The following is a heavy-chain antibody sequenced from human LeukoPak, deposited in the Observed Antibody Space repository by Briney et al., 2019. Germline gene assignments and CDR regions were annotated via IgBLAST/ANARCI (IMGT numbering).Heavy chain of an antibody. V-gene: IGHV3-53*01. CDR3: AKDPNFYYCMDV. J-gene: IGHJ6*03. Sequence: GGSLRLSCAASGFTVSSNYMSWVRQAPGKGLEWVSVIYSGGSRYYADSVKGRFTISRDNSKNTLYPQMNSLRAEDTAVYYCAKDPNFYYCMDVWGKGTTVTISS. CDR2: IYSGGSR. CDR1: GFTVSSNY.